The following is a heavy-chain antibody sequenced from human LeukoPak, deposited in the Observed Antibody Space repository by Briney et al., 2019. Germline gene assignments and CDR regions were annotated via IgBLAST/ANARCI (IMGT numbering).Heavy chain of an antibody. Sequence: GRSLRLSCSASGFTFSTSLMHWVRQAPGKGLQYVSAISANGDSAYYADSVRGRFTVSRDNSKNTMFLQMTNLRAEDMAMYYCVKDRDCSSTSCYLPFSYWGQGTLVTVSS. CDR2: ISANGDSA. J-gene: IGHJ4*02. V-gene: IGHV3-64D*09. CDR1: GFTFSTSL. CDR3: VKDRDCSSTSCYLPFSY. D-gene: IGHD2-2*01.